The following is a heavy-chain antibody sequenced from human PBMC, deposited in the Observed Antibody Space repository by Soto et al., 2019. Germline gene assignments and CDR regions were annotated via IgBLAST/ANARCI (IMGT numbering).Heavy chain of an antibody. J-gene: IGHJ2*01. CDR3: ARVKVGDLFRFNWFFDL. Sequence: SETLSLTCTVSGGSISSGNFSWTWIRQPPGKGLEWIAYIFHTGSTFYNSSLKPRVSISVDRSKNQFSLKMKSVTETDTAVYYCARVKVGDLFRFNWFFDLWGRGTLVTVS. CDR2: IFHTGST. CDR1: GGSISSGNFS. V-gene: IGHV4-30-2*01. D-gene: IGHD3-3*01.